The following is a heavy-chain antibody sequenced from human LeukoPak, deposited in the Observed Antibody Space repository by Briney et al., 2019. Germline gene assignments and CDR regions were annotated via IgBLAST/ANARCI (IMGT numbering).Heavy chain of an antibody. D-gene: IGHD6-25*01. J-gene: IGHJ6*02. V-gene: IGHV1-69*04. CDR2: IIPILGIA. Sequence: GASVKVSCKASGGTFSSYAISWVRQAPGQGLEWMGRIIPILGIANYAQKFQGRVTITADKSTSTAYMELSSLRSEDTAVYYCASTRRLLGYYYYGMDVWGQGTTVTVSS. CDR1: GGTFSSYA. CDR3: ASTRRLLGYYYYGMDV.